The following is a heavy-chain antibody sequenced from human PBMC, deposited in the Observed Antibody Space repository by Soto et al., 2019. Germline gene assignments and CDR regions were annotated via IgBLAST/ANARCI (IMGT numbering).Heavy chain of an antibody. D-gene: IGHD1-26*01. J-gene: IGHJ4*02. CDR3: ARRGSGSYYDS. CDR2: ISGSGGST. CDR1: GFTFSSYA. V-gene: IGHV3-23*01. Sequence: EVQLLESGGGLVQPGGSLRLSCAASGFTFSSYAMRWVRQAPVKGLEWVSAISGSGGSTYYADSVKGRFTISRDNSKNTLDLPMNSLRAEDTAVYYCARRGSGSYYDSWGQGTLVTVSS.